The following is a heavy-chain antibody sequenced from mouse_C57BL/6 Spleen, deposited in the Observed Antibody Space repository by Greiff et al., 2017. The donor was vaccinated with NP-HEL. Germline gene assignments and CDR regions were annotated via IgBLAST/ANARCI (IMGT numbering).Heavy chain of an antibody. D-gene: IGHD1-1*01. CDR3: GRSEYYGGFAY. V-gene: IGHV1-64*01. CDR1: GYTFTSYW. J-gene: IGHJ3*01. Sequence: QVQLQQPGAELVKPGASVKLSCKASGYTFTSYWMHWVKQRPGQGLEWIGMIHPNSGSTNYNEKFKSKATLTVDKSSSTAYMQLSSLTSEDAAVYCCGRSEYYGGFAYWGQGTLVTVSA. CDR2: IHPNSGST.